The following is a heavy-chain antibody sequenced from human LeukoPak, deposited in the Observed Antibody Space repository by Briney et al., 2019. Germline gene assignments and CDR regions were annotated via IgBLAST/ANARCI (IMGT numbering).Heavy chain of an antibody. Sequence: PGGSLRLSCAASGFHFIDYAMSWVRRAPGKGLEWVAVISFDGSQKYYADSVKGRFTISRDTFKNTLFLQMDSLSGEDTGFYYCARSDRGDYNFDYWGQGTLVTVSS. CDR3: ARSDRGDYNFDY. CDR1: GFHFIDYA. J-gene: IGHJ4*02. CDR2: ISFDGSQK. D-gene: IGHD4-17*01. V-gene: IGHV3-30*04.